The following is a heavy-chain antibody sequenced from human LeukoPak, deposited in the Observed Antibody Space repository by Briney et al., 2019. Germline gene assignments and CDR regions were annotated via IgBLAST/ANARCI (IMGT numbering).Heavy chain of an antibody. Sequence: SETLSLTCTVSGGSISSHYWSWIRQPPGKGLEWIGYIHYSGSTNYNPSLKSRVTISVDTSKNQFSLKLSSVTAADTAVYYCARQAAGRFDYWGQGTLVTVSS. CDR3: ARQAAGRFDY. CDR1: GGSISSHY. D-gene: IGHD6-13*01. CDR2: IHYSGST. J-gene: IGHJ4*02. V-gene: IGHV4-59*11.